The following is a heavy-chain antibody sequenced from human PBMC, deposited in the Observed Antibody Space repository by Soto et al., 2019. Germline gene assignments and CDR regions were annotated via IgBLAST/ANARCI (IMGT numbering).Heavy chain of an antibody. Sequence: EVRLVESGGGLVKPGGSLRLSCAASGFTFNKYSMNWVRQAPGKGLEWVSSITSKTGDQYYADSVKGRFIISRDNTNNSLSLQVTSLRDEDTAVYYCAIDLMPNDRGLGDLAYWGQGTLVTVSS. J-gene: IGHJ4*02. CDR3: AIDLMPNDRGLGDLAY. D-gene: IGHD3-22*01. CDR1: GFTFNKYS. CDR2: ITSKTGDQ. V-gene: IGHV3-21*02.